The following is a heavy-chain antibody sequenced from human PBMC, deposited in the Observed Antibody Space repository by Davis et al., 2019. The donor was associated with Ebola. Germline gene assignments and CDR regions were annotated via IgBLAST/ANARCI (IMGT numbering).Heavy chain of an antibody. V-gene: IGHV1-18*01. D-gene: IGHD3-9*01. CDR3: ARSRITIAPHNWFDP. J-gene: IGHJ5*02. CDR2: ISGYNGNT. Sequence: ASVKVSCKASGYTFSSYGISWVRQAPGQGLEWMGWISGYNGNTNYAQTFQGRVTMTTDTSTSTAYMELRSLRSDDTAVYYCARSRITIAPHNWFDPWGQGTLVTVSS. CDR1: GYTFSSYG.